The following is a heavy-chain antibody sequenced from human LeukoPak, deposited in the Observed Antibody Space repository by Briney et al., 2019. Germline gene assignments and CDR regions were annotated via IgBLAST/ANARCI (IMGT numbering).Heavy chain of an antibody. Sequence: GGSLRLSCAASGFTFSSYAMHWVRQAPGKGLEWVAVISYDGSNKYYADSVKGRFTISRDNSKNTLYLQMNSLRAEDTAVYYCAREDYDLLRSFDYWGQGTLVTVSS. CDR1: GFTFSSYA. J-gene: IGHJ4*02. V-gene: IGHV3-30-3*01. CDR2: ISYDGSNK. CDR3: AREDYDLLRSFDY. D-gene: IGHD3-3*01.